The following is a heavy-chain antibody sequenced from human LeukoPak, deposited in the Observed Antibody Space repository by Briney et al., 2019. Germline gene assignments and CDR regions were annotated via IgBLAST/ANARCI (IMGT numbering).Heavy chain of an antibody. J-gene: IGHJ4*02. D-gene: IGHD3-22*01. CDR2: ISYDGSNT. CDR3: AKDGSSYYYIYY. Sequence: GGSLRLSCAASGFIFNSYGMHWVRQAPGKGLEWLAFISYDGSNTYYADSVKGRFTVSRDDSKSTLYLQMNSLRADDTAVYYCAKDGSSYYYIYYWGQGTLVTVSS. CDR1: GFIFNSYG. V-gene: IGHV3-30*02.